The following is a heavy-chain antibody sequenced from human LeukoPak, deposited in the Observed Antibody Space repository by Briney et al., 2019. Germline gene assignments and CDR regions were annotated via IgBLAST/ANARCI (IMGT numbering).Heavy chain of an antibody. Sequence: GGSLRLSCAASGFFFSSHAMHWVRQAPGKGLEWVAVISYDGGKAYYPDSLRGRFTISRDNSKKTLYLQVDSLRPEDTAVYYCARVASRGWSAPKNYYYYYYMDVWGKGTTVTVSS. CDR2: ISYDGGKA. CDR3: ARVASRGWSAPKNYYYYYYMDV. J-gene: IGHJ6*03. D-gene: IGHD3-3*01. V-gene: IGHV3-30*04. CDR1: GFFFSSHA.